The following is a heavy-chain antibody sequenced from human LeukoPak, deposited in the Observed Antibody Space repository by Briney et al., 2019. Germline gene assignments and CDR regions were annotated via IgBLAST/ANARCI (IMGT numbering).Heavy chain of an antibody. CDR1: GFTFSGYG. Sequence: AGGSLRLSCEASGFTFSGYGMHWVRQAPGKGLEWVAFIRYDGSNEYYADSVKGRFTISRDNSKNTLCLQMNSLRAEDTAVYYCAKEGSGSVGLFEYWGQGTLVTVSS. CDR3: AKEGSGSVGLFEY. J-gene: IGHJ4*02. D-gene: IGHD1-26*01. V-gene: IGHV3-30*02. CDR2: IRYDGSNE.